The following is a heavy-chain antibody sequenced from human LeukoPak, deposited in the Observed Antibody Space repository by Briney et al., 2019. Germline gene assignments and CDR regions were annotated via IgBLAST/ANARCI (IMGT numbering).Heavy chain of an antibody. CDR3: AKGIIFGVVSAMDV. Sequence: PGGSLRLSCAGYGITLSELWMNWVRQVPGKGLEWVANIKQDGSEKKYVDSVKGRFTISRDNAKNSLYLQMNSLRAEDTALYYCAKGIIFGVVSAMDVWGKGTTVTVSS. V-gene: IGHV3-7*05. CDR1: GITLSELW. CDR2: IKQDGSEK. D-gene: IGHD3-3*01. J-gene: IGHJ6*03.